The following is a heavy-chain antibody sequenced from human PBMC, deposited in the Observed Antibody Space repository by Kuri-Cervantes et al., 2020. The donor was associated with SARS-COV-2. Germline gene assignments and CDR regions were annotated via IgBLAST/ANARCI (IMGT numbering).Heavy chain of an antibody. CDR2: INHSGST. Sequence: GSLRLSCAVYGGSFSGYYWSWIRQPPGKGLEWIGEINHSGSTNYNPSLKSRVTISVDTSKNQFSLKLNSVTAADTAVYYCARHQNTLRFLEWLPYFDYWGQGTLVTVSS. D-gene: IGHD3-3*01. CDR3: ARHQNTLRFLEWLPYFDY. CDR1: GGSFSGYY. J-gene: IGHJ4*02. V-gene: IGHV4-34*01.